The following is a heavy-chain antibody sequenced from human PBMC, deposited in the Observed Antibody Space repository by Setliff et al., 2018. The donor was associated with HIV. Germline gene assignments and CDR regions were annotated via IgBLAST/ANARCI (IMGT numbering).Heavy chain of an antibody. CDR1: GDSISSGNYY. CDR3: TRDTGYILSGYRPHWYFDL. D-gene: IGHD3-9*01. CDR2: IYSTGST. Sequence: PSETLSLTCTFSGDSISSGNYYWSWIRQPAGKGLEWIGRIYSTGSTNYNPSLKSRVTISSDTSKNLFSLKLTTVTAAGAAVYYCTRDTGYILSGYRPHWYFDLWGRGTLVTVSS. J-gene: IGHJ2*01. V-gene: IGHV4-61*02.